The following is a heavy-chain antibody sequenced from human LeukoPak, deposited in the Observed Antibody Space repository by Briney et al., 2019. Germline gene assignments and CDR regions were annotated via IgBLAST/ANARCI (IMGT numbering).Heavy chain of an antibody. CDR3: AKDAIVRDYSNSDY. Sequence: ASVKVSCKAPGYTLTNYYIHWVRQAPGQGLEWMGWINPNSGGTNYEQKFQGRVTMTRDTSISTAYMELSRLTSDDTAVYYCAKDAIVRDYSNSDYWGQGTLVTVSS. CDR2: INPNSGGT. V-gene: IGHV1-2*02. J-gene: IGHJ4*02. D-gene: IGHD4-11*01. CDR1: GYTLTNYY.